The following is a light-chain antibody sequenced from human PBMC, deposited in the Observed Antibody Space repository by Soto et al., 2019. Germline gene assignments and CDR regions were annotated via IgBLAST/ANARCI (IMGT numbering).Light chain of an antibody. J-gene: IGKJ4*01. CDR1: PTVYQYY. CDR3: QQYASSPLT. Sequence: NVLKQSPGTLALSPGERATLSCRASPTVYQYYLTWYQQKPGQAPRLLIYGASSRATGIPDRFSGSGSGTDFTLTISRLEPEDFAVYYCQQYASSPLTFGGGTKVEIK. V-gene: IGKV3-20*01. CDR2: GAS.